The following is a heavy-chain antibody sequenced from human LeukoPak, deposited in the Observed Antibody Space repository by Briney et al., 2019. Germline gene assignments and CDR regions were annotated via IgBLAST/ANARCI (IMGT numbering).Heavy chain of an antibody. CDR1: GFALSSYT. CDR2: ISSSSSYI. Sequence: PGGSLRLSCAASGFALSSYTMSWVRQAPGKGLEWVSSISSSSSYIYYADSVKGRFTISRDNAKNSLYLQMNSLRAEDTAVYYCARDIYSSEDYYMDVWGKGTTVTVSS. CDR3: ARDIYSSEDYYMDV. D-gene: IGHD6-19*01. J-gene: IGHJ6*03. V-gene: IGHV3-21*01.